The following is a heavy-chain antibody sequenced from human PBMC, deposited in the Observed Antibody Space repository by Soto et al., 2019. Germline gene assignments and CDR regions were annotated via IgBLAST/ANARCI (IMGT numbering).Heavy chain of an antibody. Sequence: ASVKVSCKASGYTFTSYGISWVRQAPGQGLEWMGWISAYNGNTNYAQKLQGRVTMTTDTPTSTAYMELRSLRSDDTAVYYCASGDIALMAGGYWGQGTLVTVSS. D-gene: IGHD2-8*01. CDR3: ASGDIALMAGGY. V-gene: IGHV1-18*04. CDR1: GYTFTSYG. J-gene: IGHJ4*02. CDR2: ISAYNGNT.